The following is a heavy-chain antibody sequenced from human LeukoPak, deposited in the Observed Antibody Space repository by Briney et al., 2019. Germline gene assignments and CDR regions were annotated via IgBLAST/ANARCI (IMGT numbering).Heavy chain of an antibody. CDR2: INHSGST. J-gene: IGHJ3*02. Sequence: SETLSLTCTVSGGSFSGYYWSWIRQPPGKGLEWIGEINHSGSTNYNPSLKSRVTISVDTSKNQFSLKLSSVTAADTAVYYCARGDGDDAFDIWGQGTMVTVSS. CDR3: ARGDGDDAFDI. CDR1: GGSFSGYY. V-gene: IGHV4-34*01.